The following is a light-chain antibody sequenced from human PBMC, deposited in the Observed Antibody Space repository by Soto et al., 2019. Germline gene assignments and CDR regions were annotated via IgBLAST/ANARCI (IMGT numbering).Light chain of an antibody. V-gene: IGKV3-20*01. CDR3: QQYGSSSWT. CDR2: DAS. CDR1: QSVSSY. J-gene: IGKJ1*01. Sequence: EIVLTQSPATLSLSPGERATLSCRASQSVSSYLAWYQQKPGQAPRLLIYDASGRATGIPARFSGSGSGTGFTLTISRPEPEDFAVYYCQQYGSSSWTFGQGTKVDIK.